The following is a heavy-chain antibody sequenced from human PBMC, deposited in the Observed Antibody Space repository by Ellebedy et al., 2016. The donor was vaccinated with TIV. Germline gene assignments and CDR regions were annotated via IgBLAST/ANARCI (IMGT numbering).Heavy chain of an antibody. D-gene: IGHD4-17*01. J-gene: IGHJ4*02. V-gene: IGHV4-39*01. CDR1: GDPISSSSYF. Sequence: SETLSLXXSVSGDPISSSSYFWGWIRQPPGKGLDWIGIIYYSGSTYYNPSLNSRVTISIDTSKNQFSLNLSSVTAADTAVYYCARPLRSTVTTSIYFDYWGQGTLVTVSS. CDR2: IYYSGST. CDR3: ARPLRSTVTTSIYFDY.